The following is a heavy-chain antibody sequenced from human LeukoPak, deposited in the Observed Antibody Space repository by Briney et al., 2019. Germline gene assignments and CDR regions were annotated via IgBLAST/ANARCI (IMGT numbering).Heavy chain of an antibody. CDR3: ARDAMGEYFDY. J-gene: IGHJ4*02. CDR2: IYYSGST. D-gene: IGHD3-16*01. CDR1: GGSISSSSYY. V-gene: IGHV4-39*07. Sequence: SETLSLTCTVSGGSISSSSYYWGWIRQPPGKGLEWIGSIYYSGSTYYNPSLKSRVTILLDTSKNQFSLKLSSVTAADTAVYYCARDAMGEYFDYWGQGTLVTVSS.